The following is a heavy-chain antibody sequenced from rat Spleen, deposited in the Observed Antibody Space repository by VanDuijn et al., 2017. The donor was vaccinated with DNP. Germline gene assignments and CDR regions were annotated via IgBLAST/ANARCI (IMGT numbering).Heavy chain of an antibody. V-gene: IGHV5-27*01. CDR2: IGSAAYAP. J-gene: IGHJ2*01. CDR1: GFTFSAYY. Sequence: EVQLVESGGGLVQPGRSLKLSCAASGFTFSAYYMAWVRQAPAKGLEWVAYIGSAAYAPYYGDSVKGRFTISRDNAKSTLYLQMDSLRSEDTAIYYCVTEGTTGSGHFDYWGQGVMVTVSS. CDR3: VTEGTTGSGHFDY. D-gene: IGHD1-11*01.